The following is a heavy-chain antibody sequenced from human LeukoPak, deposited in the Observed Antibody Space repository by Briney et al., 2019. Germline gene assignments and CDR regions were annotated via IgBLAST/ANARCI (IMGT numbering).Heavy chain of an antibody. Sequence: SETLSLTCAVSGGSISSYYWSWIRQPPGKGLEWIGYIYYSGSTNYNPSLKSRVTISVDTSKNQFSLKLSSVTAADTAVYYCAGRYYYDSSGLDAFDIWGQGTMVTVSS. CDR1: GGSISSYY. D-gene: IGHD3-22*01. J-gene: IGHJ3*02. CDR2: IYYSGST. V-gene: IGHV4-59*08. CDR3: AGRYYYDSSGLDAFDI.